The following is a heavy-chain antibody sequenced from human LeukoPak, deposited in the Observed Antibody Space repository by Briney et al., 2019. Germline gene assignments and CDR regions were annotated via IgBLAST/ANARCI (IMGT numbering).Heavy chain of an antibody. D-gene: IGHD3-10*01. V-gene: IGHV3-30*18. J-gene: IGHJ3*02. Sequence: PGGSLRLSCAASGFTFSSYGMHWVRQAPGKGLEWVAVISYDGSNKYYADSVKGRFTISRDNSKNTLYLQMNSLRAEDTAVYYCAKVRITMVRGVDAFDIWGQGTMVTVSS. CDR2: ISYDGSNK. CDR3: AKVRITMVRGVDAFDI. CDR1: GFTFSSYG.